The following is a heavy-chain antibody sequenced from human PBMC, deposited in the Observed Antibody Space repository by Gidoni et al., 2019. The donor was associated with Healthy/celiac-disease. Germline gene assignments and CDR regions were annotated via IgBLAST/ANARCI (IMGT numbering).Heavy chain of an antibody. CDR1: GFTFSSYG. Sequence: QVQLVESGGGVVQPGRSLRLSCAASGFTFSSYGMHGVRQAPGKGLEWVAVIWYDGSNKYYADSVKGRFTISRDNSKNTLYLQMNSLRAEDTAVYYCARDLTTYGDYGYYYGMDVWGQGTTVTVSS. J-gene: IGHJ6*02. CDR3: ARDLTTYGDYGYYYGMDV. V-gene: IGHV3-33*01. D-gene: IGHD4-17*01. CDR2: IWYDGSNK.